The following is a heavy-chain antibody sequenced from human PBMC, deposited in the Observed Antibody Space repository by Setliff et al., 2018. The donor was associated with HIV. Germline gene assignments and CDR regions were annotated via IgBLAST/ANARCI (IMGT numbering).Heavy chain of an antibody. Sequence: PSETLSLTCTVSGGSISSGGSYWSWIRQHPGKGLEWIGYIYYSGSTYYNPSLKSRITISVDTSKNQFSLRLSSVTAADTAVYYCARSGSSSPYYFDYWGQGTLVTVSS. CDR2: IYYSGST. CDR3: ARSGSSSPYYFDY. J-gene: IGHJ4*02. CDR1: GGSISSGGSY. V-gene: IGHV4-31*03. D-gene: IGHD6-6*01.